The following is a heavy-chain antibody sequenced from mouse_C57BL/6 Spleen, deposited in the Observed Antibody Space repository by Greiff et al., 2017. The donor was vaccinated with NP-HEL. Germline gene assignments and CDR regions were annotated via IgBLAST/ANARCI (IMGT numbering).Heavy chain of an antibody. V-gene: IGHV5-6*01. CDR3: ARPLTGYAMDY. J-gene: IGHJ4*01. D-gene: IGHD4-1*01. Sequence: EVQLVESGGDLVKPGGSLKLSCAASGFTFSSYGMSWVRQTSDKRLEWVATISSGGSYTYYPDSVKGRFTISRDNAKNTLYLQMSSLKSEDTAMYYCARPLTGYAMDYWGQGTSVTVSS. CDR1: GFTFSSYG. CDR2: ISSGGSYT.